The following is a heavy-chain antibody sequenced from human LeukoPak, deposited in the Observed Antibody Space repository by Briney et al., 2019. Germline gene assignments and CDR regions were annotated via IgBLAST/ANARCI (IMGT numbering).Heavy chain of an antibody. CDR1: GFTFSSYA. D-gene: IGHD6-13*01. Sequence: GGSLRLSCAASGFTFSSYAMSWVRQAPGKGLEWVSAISGSGGSTYYADSVKGRFTISRDNSKNTLYLQMNSLRAEDTAGYYCAREIAAAGYLWFDHWGQGTLVTVSS. V-gene: IGHV3-23*01. J-gene: IGHJ5*02. CDR3: AREIAAAGYLWFDH. CDR2: ISGSGGST.